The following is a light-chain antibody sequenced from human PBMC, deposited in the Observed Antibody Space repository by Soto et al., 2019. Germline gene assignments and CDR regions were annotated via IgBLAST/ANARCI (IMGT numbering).Light chain of an antibody. Sequence: QSVLTQPPSASGTPGQRVTMSCSGSSSNIGSNYVYWYQQLPGAAPKLLIYTSNQRPSGVPARFSDSKSGTSASLAISGLRSEDEGDYYCAAWDDSLKIVIFGGGTKLTVL. J-gene: IGLJ2*01. V-gene: IGLV1-47*01. CDR3: AAWDDSLKIVI. CDR1: SSNIGSNY. CDR2: TSN.